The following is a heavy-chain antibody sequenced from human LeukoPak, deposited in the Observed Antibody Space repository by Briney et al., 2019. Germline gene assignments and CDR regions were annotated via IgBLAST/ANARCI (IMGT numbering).Heavy chain of an antibody. V-gene: IGHV3-7*01. CDR2: IKQDGSEK. J-gene: IGHJ4*02. CDR3: ARLTQLSAVGLLGEFDY. D-gene: IGHD3-10*01. CDR1: GFTFSSYW. Sequence: KPGGSLRLSCAASGFTFSSYWMSWVRQAPGKGLEWVANIKQDGSEKYYVDSVKGRFTISRDNAKNSLDLQMNSLRAEDTAVYYCARLTQLSAVGLLGEFDYWGQGTLVTVSS.